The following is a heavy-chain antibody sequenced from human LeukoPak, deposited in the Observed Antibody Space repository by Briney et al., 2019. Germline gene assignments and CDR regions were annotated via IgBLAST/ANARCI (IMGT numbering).Heavy chain of an antibody. V-gene: IGHV3-33*01. CDR2: IWYDGSNN. D-gene: IGHD5-24*01. CDR3: ARDVTMDGYNGALDY. Sequence: GGSLRLSCSAYGFTFSSYGMQRVPQAPGKGLEGEVVIWYDGSNNYYADSVKGRFTIYRDNSKNTLYLQMNSLRAEDTAVYYCARDVTMDGYNGALDYWGQGTLVTVSS. J-gene: IGHJ4*02. CDR1: GFTFSSYG.